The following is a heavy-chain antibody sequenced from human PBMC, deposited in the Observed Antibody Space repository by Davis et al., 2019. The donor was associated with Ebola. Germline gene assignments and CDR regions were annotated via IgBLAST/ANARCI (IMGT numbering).Heavy chain of an antibody. J-gene: IGHJ4*02. CDR3: AHLGPQRYCSGGGCHGYLDY. Sequence: SVKISCKASGGTFSSYTVSWVRKAPGQGLEWMGWIIPIIGITSYAQKFQGRVTITADESTRTAYMELNGLRSEDTAVYYCAHLGPQRYCSGGGCHGYLDYWGQGTLVTVSS. CDR1: GGTFSSYT. V-gene: IGHV1-69*02. D-gene: IGHD2-15*01. CDR2: IIPIIGIT.